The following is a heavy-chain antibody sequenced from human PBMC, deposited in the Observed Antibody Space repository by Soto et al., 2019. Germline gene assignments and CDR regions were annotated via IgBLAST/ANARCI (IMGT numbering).Heavy chain of an antibody. D-gene: IGHD3-22*01. CDR2: ISSSSSYT. Sequence: GGSLRLSCAASGFTFSDYYMSWIRQAPGKGLEWVSYISSSSSYTNYADSVKGRFTISRGNAKNSLYLQMNSLGAEDTAVYYCARGYYDSSGYTGFDYWGQGTLVTVSS. CDR1: GFTFSDYY. CDR3: ARGYYDSSGYTGFDY. J-gene: IGHJ4*02. V-gene: IGHV3-11*06.